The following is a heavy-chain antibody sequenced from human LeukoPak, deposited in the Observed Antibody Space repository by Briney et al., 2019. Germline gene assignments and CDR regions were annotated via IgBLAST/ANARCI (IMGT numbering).Heavy chain of an antibody. CDR1: GYTFTSYG. Sequence: WASVKVSCKASGYTFTSYGISWVRQAPGQGLEWMGWISAYNGNTNYAQKLQGRVTMTTDTSTSTAYMELRSLRSDDTAVYYCARPHYDFWSGYYMNYFDYWGQGTLVTVSS. J-gene: IGHJ4*02. V-gene: IGHV1-18*01. CDR3: ARPHYDFWSGYYMNYFDY. CDR2: ISAYNGNT. D-gene: IGHD3-3*01.